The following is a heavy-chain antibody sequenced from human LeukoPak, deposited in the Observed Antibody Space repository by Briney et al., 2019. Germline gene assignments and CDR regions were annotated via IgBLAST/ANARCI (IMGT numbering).Heavy chain of an antibody. D-gene: IGHD3-10*01. V-gene: IGHV3-23*01. J-gene: IGHJ4*02. CDR2: ISGSGGST. Sequence: GGSLRLSCAASGFTFSSYAMSWVRQAPGKGLEWVSAISGSGGSTYYADSVKGRFTISRDNSKNTLYLQLNSLRAEDTAVYYCAKHLWFGELAFDYWGQGTLVTVSS. CDR1: GFTFSSYA. CDR3: AKHLWFGELAFDY.